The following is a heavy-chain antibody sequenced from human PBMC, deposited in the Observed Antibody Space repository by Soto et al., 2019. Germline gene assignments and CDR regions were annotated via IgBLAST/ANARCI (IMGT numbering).Heavy chain of an antibody. D-gene: IGHD1-26*01. CDR2: IIPIFGTA. CDR1: GGTFSSYA. J-gene: IGHJ3*02. V-gene: IGHV1-69*13. Sequence: SVKVSCKASGGTFSSYAISWVRQAPGQGLEWMGGIIPIFGTANYAQKFQGRVTITADESTSTAYMELSSLRSEDTAVYYCARHRLAGATTSAFDIWGQGTMITVSS. CDR3: ARHRLAGATTSAFDI.